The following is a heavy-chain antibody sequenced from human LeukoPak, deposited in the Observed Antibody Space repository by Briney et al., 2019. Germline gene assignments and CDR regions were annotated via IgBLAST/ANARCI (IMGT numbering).Heavy chain of an antibody. D-gene: IGHD1-1*01. CDR3: ARAYNWNDSNDY. J-gene: IGHJ4*02. CDR2: IHTSGST. CDR1: GGSISSGNYF. V-gene: IGHV4-61*02. Sequence: PSETLSLTCTVSGGSISSGNYFWNWIRQPAGEGLEWIGRIHTSGSTHYNPSLKSRVTISVDTSKNQFSLKLSSVTAADTAFYYCARAYNWNDSNDYWGQGTLVTVSS.